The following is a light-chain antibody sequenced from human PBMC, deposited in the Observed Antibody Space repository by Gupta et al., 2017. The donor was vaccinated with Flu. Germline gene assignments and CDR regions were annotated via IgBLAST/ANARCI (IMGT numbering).Light chain of an antibody. J-gene: IGLJ3*02. CDR1: SGSVSTSYY. CDR3: VLYMGGGIWV. CDR2: STN. Sequence: QTVVPQEPSFSVSPGGPVTLTCGLSSGSVSTSYYPSWYQQTPGQAPRTLIYSTNTRSSGVPDRFSGSILGNKAALTITGAQADDESDYYCVLYMGGGIWVFGGGTKLTVL. V-gene: IGLV8-61*01.